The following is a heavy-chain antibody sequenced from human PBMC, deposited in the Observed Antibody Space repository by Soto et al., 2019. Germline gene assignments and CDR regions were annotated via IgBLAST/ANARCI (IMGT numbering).Heavy chain of an antibody. V-gene: IGHV3-30*04. CDR2: ITYDGRNK. D-gene: IGHD1-1*01. CDR3: ARELARVFDY. CDR1: GFTFSSYA. Sequence: QVQLVESGGGVVQPGRSLRLSCAASGFTFSSYAMHWVRQAPDKGLEWVAVITYDGRNKYYADSVKGRFTISRDNSKNTQYLQMNSLRIEDTAVYYCARELARVFDYWGQGTLVTVSS. J-gene: IGHJ4*02.